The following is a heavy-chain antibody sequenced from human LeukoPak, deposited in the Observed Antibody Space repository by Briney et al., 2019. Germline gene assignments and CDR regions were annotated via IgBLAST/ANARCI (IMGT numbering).Heavy chain of an antibody. CDR2: IYYSGTT. D-gene: IGHD2-8*02. CDR1: GGSINSIHYY. V-gene: IGHV4-39*01. J-gene: IGHJ4*02. Sequence: SETLSLTCTVSGGSINSIHYYWGWIRQPPGKGLEWIGYIYYSGTTHYNPSLKSRVTISVDTSKNQFSLKLSSVTAADTAVYYCAGHHPRNTVDFWGQGTLVTVSS. CDR3: AGHHPRNTVDF.